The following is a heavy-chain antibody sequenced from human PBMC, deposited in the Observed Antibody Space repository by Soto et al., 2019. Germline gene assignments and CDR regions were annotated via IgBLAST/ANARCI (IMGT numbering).Heavy chain of an antibody. CDR2: INAGNGNT. V-gene: IGHV1-3*01. CDR3: ARDFASRYYYGSGSNSDY. CDR1: GYTFTSYA. D-gene: IGHD3-10*01. J-gene: IGHJ4*02. Sequence: ASVKVSCKASGYTFTSYAMHWVRQAPGQRLEWMGWINAGNGNTKYSQKFQGRVTITRDTSASTAYMELSSLRSEDTAVYYCARDFASRYYYGSGSNSDYWGQGTLVTVSS.